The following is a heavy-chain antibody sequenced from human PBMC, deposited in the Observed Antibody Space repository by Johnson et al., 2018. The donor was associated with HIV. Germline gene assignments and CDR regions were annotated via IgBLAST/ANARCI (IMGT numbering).Heavy chain of an antibody. J-gene: IGHJ3*02. CDR1: GFTFSNYA. Sequence: QVQLVESGGGLVQSGGSLRLSCAASGFTFSNYAIHWVRQAPGKGLEWVAVISYDGRNKYYADSVKGRFTISRDNSKNTLYLQMNSLRAEDTAVYYCARDKVGVSAFDIWGQGTMVTVSS. D-gene: IGHD3-16*01. CDR3: ARDKVGVSAFDI. V-gene: IGHV3-30*14. CDR2: ISYDGRNK.